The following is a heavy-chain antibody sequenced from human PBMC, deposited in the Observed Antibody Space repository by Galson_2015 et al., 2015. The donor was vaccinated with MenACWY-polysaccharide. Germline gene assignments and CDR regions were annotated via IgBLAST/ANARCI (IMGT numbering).Heavy chain of an antibody. CDR3: ARGGGMDV. V-gene: IGHV3-7*01. Sequence: SLRLSCAASGFTFSSYWMTWVRQAPGKGLEWVAKIKQDGSEKYSVDSVKGRFTISRDNANNSLYLQMNRLRAEDTAVYYCARGGGMDVWGQGTTVTV. CDR2: IKQDGSEK. CDR1: GFTFSSYW. D-gene: IGHD3-10*01. J-gene: IGHJ6*02.